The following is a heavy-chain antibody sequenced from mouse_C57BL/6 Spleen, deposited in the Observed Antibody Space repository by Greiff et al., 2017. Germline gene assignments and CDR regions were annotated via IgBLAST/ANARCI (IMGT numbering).Heavy chain of an antibody. Sequence: EVQLQQSGPELVKPGASVKISCKASGYTFTDYYMNWVKQSHGKSLEWIGDINPNNGGTSYNQKFKGKATLTVDKSSSTAYMELRSRTSDDSAVYYCARGDGYLYWYFDVWGTGTTVTVSS. D-gene: IGHD2-3*01. CDR2: INPNNGGT. V-gene: IGHV1-26*01. CDR3: ARGDGYLYWYFDV. J-gene: IGHJ1*03. CDR1: GYTFTDYY.